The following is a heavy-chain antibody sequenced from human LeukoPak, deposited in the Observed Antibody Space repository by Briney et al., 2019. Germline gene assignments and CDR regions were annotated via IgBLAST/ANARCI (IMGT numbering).Heavy chain of an antibody. CDR1: GFKFSSYW. Sequence: GGSLRLSCAASGFKFSSYWMRWVRQAPGKGLEWVANIKEDGSGIYSVDSVKGRFTISRDNTKNSLYLQMNSLRAEDTAVYYCGRQYYYAVDVWGQGTTVTVSS. V-gene: IGHV3-7*04. J-gene: IGHJ6*02. CDR3: GRQYYYAVDV. CDR2: IKEDGSGI.